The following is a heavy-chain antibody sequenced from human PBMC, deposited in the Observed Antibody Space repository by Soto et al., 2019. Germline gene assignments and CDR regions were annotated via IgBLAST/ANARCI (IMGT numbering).Heavy chain of an antibody. CDR3: ARVISSRDEWIDL. CDR2: IIPFFGTA. J-gene: IGHJ5*02. D-gene: IGHD2-2*01. V-gene: IGHV1-69*13. CDR1: GGTFSTFG. Sequence: SVKVSCKASGGTFSTFGISWVRQAPGQGLEWMGGIIPFFGTARYSQKFEDRITITADESTNTVYMDLRSLTSEDTAIYYCARVISSRDEWIDLWGQGTLATVSS.